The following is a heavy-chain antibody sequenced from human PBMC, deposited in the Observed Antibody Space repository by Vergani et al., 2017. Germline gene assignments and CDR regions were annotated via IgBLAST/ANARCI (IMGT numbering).Heavy chain of an antibody. CDR1: GGTFSSYT. D-gene: IGHD3-22*01. V-gene: IGHV1-69*02. J-gene: IGHJ3*02. CDR3: ASGYYDSSATDAFYI. CDR2: IIPILGIA. Sequence: QVQLVQSGAEVKKPGSSVKVSCKASGGTFSSYTISWVRQAPGQGLEWMGRIIPILGIANYAQKFQGRVTITADKSTSTAYMELSSLRSEDTAVYYCASGYYDSSATDAFYIWGQGTMVTVSS.